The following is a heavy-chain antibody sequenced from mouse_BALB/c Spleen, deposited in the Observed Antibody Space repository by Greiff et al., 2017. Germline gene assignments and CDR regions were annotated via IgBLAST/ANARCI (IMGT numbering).Heavy chain of an antibody. CDR3: ARGGYYGSSSYYYAMDY. Sequence: VKLMESGPGLVAPSQSLSITCTVSGFSLTSYGVHWVRQPPGKGLEWLGVIWAGGSTNYNSALMSRLSISKDNSKSQVFLKMNSLQTDDTAMYYCARGGYYGSSSYYYAMDYWGQGTSVTVSS. J-gene: IGHJ4*01. CDR2: IWAGGST. V-gene: IGHV2-9*02. D-gene: IGHD1-1*01. CDR1: GFSLTSYG.